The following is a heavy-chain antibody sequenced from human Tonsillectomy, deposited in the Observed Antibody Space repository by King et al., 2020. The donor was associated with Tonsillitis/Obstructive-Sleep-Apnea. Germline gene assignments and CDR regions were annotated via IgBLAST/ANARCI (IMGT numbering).Heavy chain of an antibody. V-gene: IGHV4-39*01. D-gene: IGHD2-15*01. CDR2: IYYSGTT. Sequence: QLQESGPGLVKPSETLSLTCTVSGVSISSRDYYWGWIRQSPGKGLEWIGSIYYSGTTYYNPSLESRVTMSIDTSQNQFSLRLTSVSAADTSVFYCVSHGVVALHNYYSYMDVWGKGTTVSVSS. J-gene: IGHJ6*03. CDR1: GVSISSRDYY. CDR3: VSHGVVALHNYYSYMDV.